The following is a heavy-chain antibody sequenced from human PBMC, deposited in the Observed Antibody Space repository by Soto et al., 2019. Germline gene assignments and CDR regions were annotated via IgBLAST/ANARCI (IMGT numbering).Heavy chain of an antibody. CDR3: EKYPWELRQTAGSFDY. J-gene: IGHJ4*02. CDR2: IVYDGSNS. V-gene: IGHV3-30-3*02. CDR1: GFSFSDYA. Sequence: GGSLTLSCAASGFSFSDYAMHWVRHAPGKGLGWVAGIVYDGSNSFYTDSVKGRFTISRDNSKNTLYLQINSLRPEDTAVYYCEKYPWELRQTAGSFDYWGQGTLVTVSS. D-gene: IGHD1-26*01.